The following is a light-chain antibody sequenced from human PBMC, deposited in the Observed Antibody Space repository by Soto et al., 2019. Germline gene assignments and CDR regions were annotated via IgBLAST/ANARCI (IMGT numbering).Light chain of an antibody. CDR2: DVA. Sequence: QSALTQPASVSDSPGQSITISCTGTSSDVGGSNFVSWYQQHPGKPPKLIIYDVANRPSGVSNRFSGSKSGSTASLILSRLQTADEADYYCVSYTSSTTYVFGTGTKVTVL. CDR1: SSDVGGSNF. CDR3: VSYTSSTTYV. V-gene: IGLV2-14*03. J-gene: IGLJ1*01.